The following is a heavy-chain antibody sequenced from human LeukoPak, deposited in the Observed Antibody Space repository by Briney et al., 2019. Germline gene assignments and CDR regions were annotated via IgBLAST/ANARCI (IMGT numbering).Heavy chain of an antibody. D-gene: IGHD3-10*01. V-gene: IGHV4-39*02. J-gene: IGHJ4*02. CDR2: IYYSGST. CDR1: GGSISSSSYY. CDR3: ARDSLWFGELSNTFNDY. Sequence: PSETLSLTCTVSGGSISSSSYYWGWIRQPPGKGLEWIGSIYYSGSTYYNPSLKSRVTISVDTSKNQFSLKLSSVTAADTAVYYCARDSLWFGELSNTFNDYWGQGTLVTVSS.